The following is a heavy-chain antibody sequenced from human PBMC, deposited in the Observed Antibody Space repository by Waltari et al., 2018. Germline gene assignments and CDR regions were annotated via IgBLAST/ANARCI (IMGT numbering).Heavy chain of an antibody. Sequence: QVQLQQWGAGLLKPSETLSLTCAVYGGSFSGYYWSWIRQPPGKGLEWIGEINHSGSTTYNPSLKRRVTISVDTTKNQVSLKLSSVTAADTAVYYCARGPSLYSSSSAGIRNWFDPWGQGTLVTVSS. CDR2: INHSGST. J-gene: IGHJ5*02. CDR3: ARGPSLYSSSSAGIRNWFDP. CDR1: GGSFSGYY. V-gene: IGHV4-34*01. D-gene: IGHD6-13*01.